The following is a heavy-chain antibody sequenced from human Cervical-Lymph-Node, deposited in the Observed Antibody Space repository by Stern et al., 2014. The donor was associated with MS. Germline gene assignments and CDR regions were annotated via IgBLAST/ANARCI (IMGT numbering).Heavy chain of an antibody. V-gene: IGHV5-51*01. CDR2: IYPGDSDT. Sequence: EMQLVESGAEVKTPGESLKISCKGSGYRFTTYWIGWVRQMPGKGLEWMGIIYPGDSDTRYSPAFQGQVTISADKATSTAYLQWSSLRASDPAMYYCATVRVAAGYYYQGLDVWGQGTTVTVSS. J-gene: IGHJ6*02. CDR1: GYRFTTYW. CDR3: ATVRVAAGYYYQGLDV. D-gene: IGHD6-13*01.